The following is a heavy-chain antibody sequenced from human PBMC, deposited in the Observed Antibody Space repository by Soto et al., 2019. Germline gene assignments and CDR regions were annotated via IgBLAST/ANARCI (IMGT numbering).Heavy chain of an antibody. J-gene: IGHJ5*02. V-gene: IGHV3-7*01. CDR3: AKAGGYDYWTVLDP. Sequence: EMQLVEAGGGLVRPGGSLRLSCAASGFTFSGSWMAWVRQAPGKGLEWVANIKQDEGEKYYADSVKGRFTISRDNTKNALYLQLSGLRDEDTATYYCAKAGGYDYWTVLDPCGHGTLVPVSS. CDR1: GFTFSGSW. D-gene: IGHD3-3*01. CDR2: IKQDEGEK.